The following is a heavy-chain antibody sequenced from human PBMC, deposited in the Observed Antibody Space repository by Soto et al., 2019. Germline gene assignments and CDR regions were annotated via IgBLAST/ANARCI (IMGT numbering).Heavy chain of an antibody. D-gene: IGHD5-12*01. CDR3: AGGRWLQLFR. CDR1: GGSFSGYY. V-gene: IGHV4-34*01. Sequence: PSETLSLTCAVYGGSFSGYYWSWIRQPPGKGLEWIGEINHSGSTNYNPSLKSRVTISVDTSKNQFSLKLSSVTAADTAVYYCAGGRWLQLFRWVQGTLVTVSS. J-gene: IGHJ4*02. CDR2: INHSGST.